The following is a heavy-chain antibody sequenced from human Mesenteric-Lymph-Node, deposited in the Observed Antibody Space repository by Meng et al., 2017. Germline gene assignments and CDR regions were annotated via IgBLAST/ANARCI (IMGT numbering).Heavy chain of an antibody. CDR3: ARAQGAGYSSGWHSFDY. CDR2: ISAYNGNT. J-gene: IGHJ4*02. Sequence: ASVKVSCKASGYTFTSYGISWVRQAPGQGLEWMGWISAYNGNTNYAHKLQGRVTMTTDTSTSTAYMELRSLRSDDTAVYYCARAQGAGYSSGWHSFDYWGQGTLVTVSS. D-gene: IGHD6-19*01. V-gene: IGHV1-18*01. CDR1: GYTFTSYG.